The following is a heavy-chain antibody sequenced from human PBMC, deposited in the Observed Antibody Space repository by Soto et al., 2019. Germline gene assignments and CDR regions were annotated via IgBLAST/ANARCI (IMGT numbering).Heavy chain of an antibody. D-gene: IGHD5-18*01. CDR2: IYWRDEK. Sequence: DSGPTVVNPTQALAVTRTISGFSLSTSGVGVGWIRQPPGKALEWLALIYWRDEKRYSPSLKSSLTITRYTSKNQVVLTMTNMDPVDTATYYCALRLSDGTPGEGYIHYGRQGT. CDR3: ALRLSDGTPGEGYIHY. V-gene: IGHV2-5*01. CDR1: GFSLSTSGVG. J-gene: IGHJ4*02.